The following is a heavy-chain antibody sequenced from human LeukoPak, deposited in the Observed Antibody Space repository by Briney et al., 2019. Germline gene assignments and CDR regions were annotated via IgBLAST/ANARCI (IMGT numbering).Heavy chain of an antibody. CDR3: GREGIVRTYDQ. CDR2: IYYSSIT. D-gene: IGHD2/OR15-2a*01. V-gene: IGHV4-59*12. Sequence: SETLSLTCTVSGDSISSCYWYWFRQLPGKELEWISCIYYSSITHYNPSLDSRIITSLDTTKNQFSLLLSTVPAAATAVYYCGREGIVRTYDQWGQGTLVTVSS. CDR1: GDSISSCY. J-gene: IGHJ4*02.